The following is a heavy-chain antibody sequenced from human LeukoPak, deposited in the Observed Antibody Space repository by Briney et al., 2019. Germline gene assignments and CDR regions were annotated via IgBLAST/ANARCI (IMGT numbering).Heavy chain of an antibody. CDR1: GCGFTSYW. J-gene: IGHJ4*02. V-gene: IGHV5-51*01. Sequence: GGSLQISCKGSGCGFTSYWIGWGRQMPGKGLEWMGIIYPGDSDTRYSPPFQGQVTISADKSISTAYLQWSSLKASDTAMYYCARHEASDAMGELFDYWGQGTLVTVSS. CDR2: IYPGDSDT. CDR3: ARHEASDAMGELFDY. D-gene: IGHD2-2*01.